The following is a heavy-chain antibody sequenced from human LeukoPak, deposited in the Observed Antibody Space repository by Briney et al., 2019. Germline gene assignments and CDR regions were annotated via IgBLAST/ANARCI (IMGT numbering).Heavy chain of an antibody. V-gene: IGHV1-18*01. J-gene: IGHJ5*02. Sequence: ASVKVSCKASGYTFTSYGISWVRQAPGQGLEWMGWISAYNGNTNYAQKLQGRVTMTTDTSTSTAYMELRSLRSDDTAVYYCARSLGDYSSSWYMGVDPWGQGTLVTVPS. D-gene: IGHD6-13*01. CDR1: GYTFTSYG. CDR2: ISAYNGNT. CDR3: ARSLGDYSSSWYMGVDP.